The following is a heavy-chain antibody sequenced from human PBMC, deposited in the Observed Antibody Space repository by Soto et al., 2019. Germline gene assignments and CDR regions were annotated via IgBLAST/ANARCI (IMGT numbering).Heavy chain of an antibody. D-gene: IGHD3-10*01. Sequence: PSETLSLTCTVSGGSISSYYWSWIRQPPGKGLEWIGYIYYSGSTYYNPSLKSRVTISVDTSKNQFSLKLSSVTAADTAVYYCARDTYFGSGSYPNVLGHYYYYGMDVWGQGTTVTVSS. J-gene: IGHJ6*02. CDR1: GGSISSYY. V-gene: IGHV4-59*12. CDR3: ARDTYFGSGSYPNVLGHYYYYGMDV. CDR2: IYYSGST.